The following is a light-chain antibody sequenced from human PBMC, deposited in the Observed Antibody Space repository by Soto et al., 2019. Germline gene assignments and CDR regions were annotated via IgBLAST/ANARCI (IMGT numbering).Light chain of an antibody. Sequence: EIVMTQSPATLSVSPGERSTLSCRASQSVSSNLAWYQQKPGQAPRLLIYGASTRATGIPARFSGSGSGTEFTLTISSLQSEDFPVYYCKQYNICTFGQGTKVEIX. V-gene: IGKV3-15*01. CDR1: QSVSSN. CDR3: KQYNICT. CDR2: GAS. J-gene: IGKJ4*01.